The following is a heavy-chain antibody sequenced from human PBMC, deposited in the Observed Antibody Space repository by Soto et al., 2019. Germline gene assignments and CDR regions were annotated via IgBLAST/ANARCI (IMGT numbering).Heavy chain of an antibody. Sequence: QVQLVQSGAEVKKPGASVKVSCKASGYSFTSYDINWVRQATGQGLEWMGWMNPNSGDTGYAQKFQGRVTMTMITSMNTAYMELNILKSEDTALYYCARSRSTLSTNDYWGQGTLVTVSS. V-gene: IGHV1-8*01. CDR3: ARSRSTLSTNDY. CDR1: GYSFTSYD. J-gene: IGHJ4*02. D-gene: IGHD2-2*01. CDR2: MNPNSGDT.